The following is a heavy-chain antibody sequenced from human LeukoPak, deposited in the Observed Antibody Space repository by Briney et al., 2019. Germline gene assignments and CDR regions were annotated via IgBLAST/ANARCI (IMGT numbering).Heavy chain of an antibody. Sequence: GGSLRLSCAASGFTFDDYAMHWVRQAPGKGLEWVSGISWNSGSIGYADSVKGRFTISRDNAKNSLYLQMNSLRAEDTAVYYCAKDLEGYFDYWGQGTLVTVSS. CDR1: GFTFDDYA. V-gene: IGHV3-9*01. J-gene: IGHJ4*02. CDR3: AKDLEGYFDY. D-gene: IGHD5-24*01. CDR2: ISWNSGSI.